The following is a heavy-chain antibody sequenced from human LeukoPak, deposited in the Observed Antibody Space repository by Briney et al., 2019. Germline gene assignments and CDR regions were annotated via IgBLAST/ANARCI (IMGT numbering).Heavy chain of an antibody. J-gene: IGHJ6*03. Sequence: SETLSLTCAVYGGSFSGYYGSWIRQPPGKGLEWIGEINHSGSTNCNPSLKSRVTISVDTSKNQFSLKLSSVTAADTAVYYCARAPRLRSRGAPKAYYYYYMDVWGKGTTVTVSS. CDR3: ARAPRLRSRGAPKAYYYYYMDV. V-gene: IGHV4-34*01. CDR1: GGSFSGYY. CDR2: INHSGST. D-gene: IGHD4-17*01.